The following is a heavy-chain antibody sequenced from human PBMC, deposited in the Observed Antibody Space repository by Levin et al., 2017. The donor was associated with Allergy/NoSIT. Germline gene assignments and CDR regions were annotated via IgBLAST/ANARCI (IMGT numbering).Heavy chain of an antibody. CDR3: ARVLSYRGDY. Sequence: GGSLRLSCAASGFTFSDYYMSWIRQAPGKGLEWVSYISSSSTYTNYADSVKGRFTISRDNAKNSLYLQMNSLRPQDTAVYYCARVLSYRGDYWGQGTLVTVSS. CDR2: ISSSSTYT. V-gene: IGHV3-11*05. CDR1: GFTFSDYY. J-gene: IGHJ4*02. D-gene: IGHD3-16*02.